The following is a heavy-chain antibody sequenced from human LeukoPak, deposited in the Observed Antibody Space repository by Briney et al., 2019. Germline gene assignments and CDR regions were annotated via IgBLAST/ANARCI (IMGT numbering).Heavy chain of an antibody. J-gene: IGHJ4*02. CDR1: GGSISSGSYY. CDR2: IYTSGST. CDR3: AREWLIYYFDY. V-gene: IGHV4-61*02. D-gene: IGHD3-22*01. Sequence: PWETLSLTCTVSGGSISSGSYYGSWIRQPAGKGLEWIGRIYTSGSTNYNPSLKSRVTISVDTSKNQFSLKLSSVTAADTAVYYCAREWLIYYFDYWGQGTLVTVSS.